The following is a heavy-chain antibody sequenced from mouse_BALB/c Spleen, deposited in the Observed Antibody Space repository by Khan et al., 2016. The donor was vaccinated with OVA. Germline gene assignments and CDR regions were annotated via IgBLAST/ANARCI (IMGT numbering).Heavy chain of an antibody. Sequence: QIQLVQPGPELKKPGETVKISCKASGYTFKDYVMNWVKQSPGEGLKWTGWMNTYTGEPTYADDFKGRFAFSLETSASNANLQISRHKHEDPATYFFVRFRGAYWGQGTTLTVSS. V-gene: IGHV9-3-1*01. J-gene: IGHJ2*01. CDR3: VRFRGAY. CDR2: MNTYTGEP. CDR1: GYTFKDYV.